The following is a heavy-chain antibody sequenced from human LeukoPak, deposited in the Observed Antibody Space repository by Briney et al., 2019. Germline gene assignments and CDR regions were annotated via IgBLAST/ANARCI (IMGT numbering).Heavy chain of an antibody. Sequence: QTLSLTCAISGDSVSSNSAAWNWIRQSPSRGLEWLGRTYYRSKWYNDYAVSVKSRITINPDTSKNQFSLQLNSVTPEDTAVYYCARDKDIVVVPAANEPAFDIWGQGTMVTVSS. CDR1: GDSVSSNSAA. CDR3: ARDKDIVVVPAANEPAFDI. CDR2: TYYRSKWYN. V-gene: IGHV6-1*01. J-gene: IGHJ3*02. D-gene: IGHD2-2*01.